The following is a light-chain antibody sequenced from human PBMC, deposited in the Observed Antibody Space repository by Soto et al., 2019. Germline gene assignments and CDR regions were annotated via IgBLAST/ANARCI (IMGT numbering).Light chain of an antibody. J-gene: IGKJ1*01. V-gene: IGKV1-39*01. CDR3: QQSHSPPRT. CDR1: QNISNY. CDR2: AAS. Sequence: DIQMTQSPSSLSASIGDRVTITCRPSQNISNYLNWYQQKPGKAPELLMYAASTLKSGVPSRFSGSGSGTEFTLTISGLRPEDFAAYFCQQSHSPPRTFGQGTRVEIK.